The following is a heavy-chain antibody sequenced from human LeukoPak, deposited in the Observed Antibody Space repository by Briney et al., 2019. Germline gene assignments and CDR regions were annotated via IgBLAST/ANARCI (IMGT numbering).Heavy chain of an antibody. CDR1: GFTFSSYG. CDR2: IWYDGSNK. D-gene: IGHD5-24*01. J-gene: IGHJ5*02. Sequence: GGSLRLSCAASGFTFSSYGMHWVRQAPGKGLEWVAVIWYDGSNKYYADSVKGRFTISRDNSKNTLYPQMNSLRAEDTAVYYCARAWRSRDWFDPWGQGTLVTVSS. CDR3: ARAWRSRDWFDP. V-gene: IGHV3-30*19.